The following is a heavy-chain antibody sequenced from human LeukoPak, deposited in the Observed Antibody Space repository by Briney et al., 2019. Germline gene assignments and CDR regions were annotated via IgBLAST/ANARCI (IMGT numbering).Heavy chain of an antibody. CDR3: ARDRHNDAFDI. CDR1: GGTFSSYA. Sequence: ASVKVSCKASGGTFSSYAISWVRQAPGQGLEWMGGIIPIFGTANYAQKFQGRVTMTRDMSTSTVYMELSSLRSEDTAVYYCARDRHNDAFDIWGQGTMVTVSS. V-gene: IGHV1-69*05. J-gene: IGHJ3*02. CDR2: IIPIFGTA.